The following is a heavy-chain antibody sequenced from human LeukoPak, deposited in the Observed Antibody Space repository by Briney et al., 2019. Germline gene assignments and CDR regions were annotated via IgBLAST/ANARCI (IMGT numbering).Heavy chain of an antibody. CDR3: ARLPYGGYYFDY. CDR2: IYYSGST. CDR1: GGSISSSSYY. J-gene: IGHJ4*02. D-gene: IGHD5-12*01. Sequence: SETLSLTCTVSGGSISSSSYYWGWIRQPPGKGLEWIGSIYYSGSTYYNPSLKSRVTISVDTSKNQFSLKLGSVTAADTAVYYCARLPYGGYYFDYWGQGTLVTVSS. V-gene: IGHV4-39*01.